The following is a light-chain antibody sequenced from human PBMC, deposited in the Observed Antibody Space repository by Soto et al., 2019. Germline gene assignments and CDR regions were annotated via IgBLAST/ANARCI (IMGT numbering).Light chain of an antibody. Sequence: QSVLTQPPSASRSPGQSVTISCTGTSSDVGGYNYVSWVQQHPGKAPKVMIYEVSKRPSGVPDRFSGSKSGNTASLTVSGLQAEDEADYYCSSYAGGNNYLFGGGTKLTVL. CDR1: SSDVGGYNY. J-gene: IGLJ3*02. CDR3: SSYAGGNNYL. CDR2: EVS. V-gene: IGLV2-8*02.